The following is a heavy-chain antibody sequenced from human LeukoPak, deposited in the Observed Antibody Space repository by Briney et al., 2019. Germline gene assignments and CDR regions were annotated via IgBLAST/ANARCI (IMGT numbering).Heavy chain of an antibody. J-gene: IGHJ4*02. Sequence: ASVKVSCKASGYTFTGYYMHWVRQAPGQGLEWMGWINPNSGGTNYAQKFQGRVTMTRDTSISTAYMELSRLRSDDTAVYYCARELGCDSSGYYPLDYWGQGTLVTVSS. CDR1: GYTFTGYY. D-gene: IGHD3-22*01. CDR3: ARELGCDSSGYYPLDY. CDR2: INPNSGGT. V-gene: IGHV1-2*02.